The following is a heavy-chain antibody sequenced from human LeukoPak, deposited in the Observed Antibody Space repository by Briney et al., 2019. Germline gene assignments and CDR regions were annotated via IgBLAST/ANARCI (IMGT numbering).Heavy chain of an antibody. V-gene: IGHV3-48*01. D-gene: IGHD5-18*01. Sequence: GGSLRLSCAASGFTFSSYSMNWVRQAPGKGREWVSYISSSSSTIYYADSVKGRFTISRDNSENIVYLQMNNLRAEDTAVYYCAGRVTGYSSGYVYWGQGTLVTVSS. CDR2: ISSSSSTI. CDR1: GFTFSSYS. CDR3: AGRVTGYSSGYVY. J-gene: IGHJ4*02.